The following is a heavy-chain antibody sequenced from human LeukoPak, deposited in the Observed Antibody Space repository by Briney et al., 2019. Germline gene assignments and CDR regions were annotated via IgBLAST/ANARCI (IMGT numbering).Heavy chain of an antibody. J-gene: IGHJ6*03. CDR3: AKHGRLTDHYYYYMDV. D-gene: IGHD4/OR15-4a*01. Sequence: GGSLRLSCAASGFTFSSYEMNWVRQAPGKGLEWVSYISSSGSTIYYADSVKGRFTISRDNAKDSLYLQMNSLRAEDTAVYYCAKHGRLTDHYYYYMDVWGEGTTVTVSS. V-gene: IGHV3-48*03. CDR2: ISSSGSTI. CDR1: GFTFSSYE.